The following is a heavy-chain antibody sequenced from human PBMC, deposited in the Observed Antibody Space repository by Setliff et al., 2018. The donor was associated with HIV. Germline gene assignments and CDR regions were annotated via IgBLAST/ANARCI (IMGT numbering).Heavy chain of an antibody. CDR2: MNPGTGNT. V-gene: IGHV1-8*02. D-gene: IGHD3-3*01. CDR1: GYTFIHYD. CDR3: ARDPGEGGGGFLEWTIGYYYYMDV. Sequence: GASVKVSCKTSGYTFIHYDVNWVRQAPGKGLEWMGWMNPGTGNTGYAEKFQGRVSMTRDTSTNTAYMELRSLRSEDTAVYYCARDPGEGGGGFLEWTIGYYYYMDVWGKGTTVTVSS. J-gene: IGHJ6*03.